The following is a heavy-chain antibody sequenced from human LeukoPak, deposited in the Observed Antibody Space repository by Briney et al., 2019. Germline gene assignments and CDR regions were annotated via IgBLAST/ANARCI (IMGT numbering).Heavy chain of an antibody. V-gene: IGHV3-9*03. CDR2: ISWNSGSI. CDR3: AQDRGPDRNGNDAFDI. Sequence: PGRSLRLSCAASGFTFVEYAMHWVRQAPGRGLDWVSWISWNSGSIGYADSVKGRLTISRDNAKNSLYLQMNSLRAEYMALYYCAQDRGPDRNGNDAFDIWGQGTMVTVSS. D-gene: IGHD1-14*01. CDR1: GFTFVEYA. J-gene: IGHJ3*02.